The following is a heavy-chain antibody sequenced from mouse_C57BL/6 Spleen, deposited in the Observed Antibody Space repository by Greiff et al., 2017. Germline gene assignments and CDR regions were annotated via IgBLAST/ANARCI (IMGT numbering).Heavy chain of an antibody. V-gene: IGHV14-4*01. Sequence: EVQLQQSGAELVRPGASVKLSCTASGFNIKDDYMHWVKQRPEQGLEWIGWIDPENGDTEHASKFQGKATITADTSSNTAYLQLSSLTSEDTAVYYCTTSGYSNYSLDYWGQGTTLTVSS. CDR3: TTSGYSNYSLDY. J-gene: IGHJ2*01. D-gene: IGHD2-5*01. CDR2: IDPENGDT. CDR1: GFNIKDDY.